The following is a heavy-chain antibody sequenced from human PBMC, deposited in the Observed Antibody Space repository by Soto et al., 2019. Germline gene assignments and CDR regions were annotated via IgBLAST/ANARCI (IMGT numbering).Heavy chain of an antibody. CDR2: IYYSGST. V-gene: IGHV4-31*03. D-gene: IGHD3-10*01. CDR1: GGSISSGGYY. J-gene: IGHJ6*03. Sequence: QVQLQESGPGLVKPSQTLSLTCTVSGGSISSGGYYWSWIRQPPGKGLEWIGYIYYSGSTYYNPSLKSRVTLSVDTSTNQFSLKLSSVTGADTAVYYCARDRPLWFGELFPKAHYYYYMDVWGKGTTVTVSS. CDR3: ARDRPLWFGELFPKAHYYYYMDV.